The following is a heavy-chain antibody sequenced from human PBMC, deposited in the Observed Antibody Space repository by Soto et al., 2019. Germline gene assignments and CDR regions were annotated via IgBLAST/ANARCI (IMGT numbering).Heavy chain of an antibody. CDR2: ISYGGSNK. Sequence: GGSLRLSCAASGFTFSSYGMHWVRQAPGKGLEWVAVISYGGSNKYYADSVKGRFTISRDNSKNTLYLQMNSLRAEDTAVYYCAKDSNYGEYHYGMDFWGQGTMVTVSS. D-gene: IGHD4-17*01. CDR1: GFTFSSYG. CDR3: AKDSNYGEYHYGMDF. J-gene: IGHJ6*02. V-gene: IGHV3-30*18.